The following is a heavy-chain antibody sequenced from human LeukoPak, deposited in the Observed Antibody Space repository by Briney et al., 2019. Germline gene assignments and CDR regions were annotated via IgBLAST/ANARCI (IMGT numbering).Heavy chain of an antibody. J-gene: IGHJ4*02. Sequence: GESLKISCKGSGYSFTSYWIGWVRQMPAKGLEWMGIIYPGDSDTRYSPSFQGQVTISADKSISTAYLQWSSLKASDTAMYYCARHIRGYYSSTSCPWYFDYWGQGTLVTVSS. V-gene: IGHV5-51*01. D-gene: IGHD2-2*01. CDR3: ARHIRGYYSSTSCPWYFDY. CDR2: IYPGDSDT. CDR1: GYSFTSYW.